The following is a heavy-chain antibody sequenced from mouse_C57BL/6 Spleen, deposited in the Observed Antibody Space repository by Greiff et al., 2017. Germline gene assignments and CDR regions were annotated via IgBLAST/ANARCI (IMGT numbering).Heavy chain of an antibody. CDR1: GYTFTDYY. CDR3: ASYYGSSYAMDY. CDR2: INPNNGGT. Sequence: VQLQQSGPELVKPGASVKISCKASGYTFTDYYMNRVKQSHGKSLEWIGDINPNNGGTSYNQKFKGKATLTVDKSSSTAYMELRSLTSEDSAVYYCASYYGSSYAMDYWGQGTSVTVSS. D-gene: IGHD1-1*01. V-gene: IGHV1-26*01. J-gene: IGHJ4*01.